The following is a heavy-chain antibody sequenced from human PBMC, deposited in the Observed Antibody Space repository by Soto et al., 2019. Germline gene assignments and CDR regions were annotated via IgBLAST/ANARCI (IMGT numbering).Heavy chain of an antibody. D-gene: IGHD2-21*01. Sequence: SETLSLTCSVYVGSFSGHYWSWVRQPPGKGLEWIGEINHSGSSNYNPSLKSRVTISVDTSKNQFSLKLTSVIAADTAVYYCARGFALTEGVDRGAPDKYYLDSWGRGTLVTVSS. CDR2: INHSGSS. CDR3: ARGFALTEGVDRGAPDKYYLDS. J-gene: IGHJ4*02. V-gene: IGHV4-34*01. CDR1: VGSFSGHY.